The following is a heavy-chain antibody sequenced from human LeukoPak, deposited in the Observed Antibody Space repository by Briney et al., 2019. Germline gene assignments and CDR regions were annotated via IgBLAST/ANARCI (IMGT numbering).Heavy chain of an antibody. CDR1: GFTFSSYA. V-gene: IGHV3-23*01. J-gene: IGHJ4*02. CDR3: ARDYYGDRFDY. D-gene: IGHD4-17*01. Sequence: PGGSLRLSCAASGFTFSSYAMSWVRQAPGKGLEWVSAISGSGGSTYYADSVKGRFTISRDNAKNSLYLQMNSLRAEDTAVYYCARDYYGDRFDYWGQGTLVTVSS. CDR2: ISGSGGST.